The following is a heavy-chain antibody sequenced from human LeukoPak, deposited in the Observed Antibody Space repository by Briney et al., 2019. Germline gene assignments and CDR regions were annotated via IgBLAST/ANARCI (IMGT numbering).Heavy chain of an antibody. V-gene: IGHV3-30*02. Sequence: GGSLRLSCAASGFTLSNYGMHWVRQAPGKGLEWVADLRYDGSNKYYPDYVQGRFTISRDNSENTLYLQMNSLRAEDTAVYYCAELGITMIGGVWGKGTTVTISS. D-gene: IGHD3-10*02. CDR3: AELGITMIGGV. CDR2: LRYDGSNK. J-gene: IGHJ6*04. CDR1: GFTLSNYG.